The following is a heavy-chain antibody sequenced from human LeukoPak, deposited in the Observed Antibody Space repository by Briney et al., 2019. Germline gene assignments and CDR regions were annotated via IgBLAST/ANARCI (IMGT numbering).Heavy chain of an antibody. Sequence: PGGSLRLSCAASGFTFSSYWMSWVRQSPGKGLEWVANIKPDGSEKYYVDSVKGRFTISRDNARNALFLEMNSLRAEDTAVYYCARERMYSGWGSTFPDYDCWGQGTLVIVCS. D-gene: IGHD3-10*01. CDR1: GFTFSSYW. V-gene: IGHV3-7*01. J-gene: IGHJ4*02. CDR3: ARERMYSGWGSTFPDYDC. CDR2: IKPDGSEK.